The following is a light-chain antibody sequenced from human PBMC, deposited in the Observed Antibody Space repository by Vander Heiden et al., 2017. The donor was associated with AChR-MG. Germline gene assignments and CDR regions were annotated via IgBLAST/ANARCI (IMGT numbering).Light chain of an antibody. CDR2: LGS. CDR3: MQALRSVT. CDR1: QSLLHSNGYNY. J-gene: IGKJ4*01. Sequence: DVVLTQSPPSLPVTPGEPASISCRSSQSLLHSNGYNYLDWYLQKPGQSPQLLIYLGSNRASGVPDRFSGSASGTDFTLKSSRVEAEDIGVYYCMQALRSVTFGGGTKVEI. V-gene: IGKV2-28*01.